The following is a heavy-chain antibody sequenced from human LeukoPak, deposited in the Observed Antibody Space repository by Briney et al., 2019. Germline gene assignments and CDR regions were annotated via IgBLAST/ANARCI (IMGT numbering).Heavy chain of an antibody. CDR2: INHSGST. J-gene: IGHJ5*02. V-gene: IGHV4-34*01. CDR3: ARGEPDYYDSSGYYSGSPNWFDP. Sequence: PSETLSLTCAVYGGSFSGYYWSWIRQPPGKGLEWMGEINHSGSTNYNPSLKSRVTISVDTSKNQFSLKLSSVTAADTAVYYCARGEPDYYDSSGYYSGSPNWFDPWGQGTLVTVSS. D-gene: IGHD3-22*01. CDR1: GGSFSGYY.